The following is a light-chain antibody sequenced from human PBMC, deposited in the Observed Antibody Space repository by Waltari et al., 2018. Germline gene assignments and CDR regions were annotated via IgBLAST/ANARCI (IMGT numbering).Light chain of an antibody. J-gene: IGKJ1*01. Sequence: EIVLTQSPGTLSLSPGDRATLLCRASQTINNNYLVWYQQKPGQATKLLVDGPSDRATGIPDRFGYSGSGTDFTLTISRLEPEDFAMYYCQQYGSSPWTFGQGTKVEI. V-gene: IGKV3-20*01. CDR3: QQYGSSPWT. CDR1: QTINNNY. CDR2: GPS.